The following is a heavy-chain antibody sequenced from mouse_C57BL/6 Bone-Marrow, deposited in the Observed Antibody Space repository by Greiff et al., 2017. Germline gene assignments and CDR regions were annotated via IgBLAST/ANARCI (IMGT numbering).Heavy chain of an antibody. CDR3: ARLSPFAY. D-gene: IGHD6-2*01. J-gene: IGHJ3*01. CDR1: GFTFSSYG. Sequence: EVQRVESGGDLVKPGGSLKLFCAASGFTFSSYGMSWVRQTPDKRLEWVATISSGGSYTYYPDSVKGRFTISRDNAKNTLYLQMSSLKSEDTAMYYCARLSPFAYWGQGTLVTVSA. V-gene: IGHV5-6*01. CDR2: ISSGGSYT.